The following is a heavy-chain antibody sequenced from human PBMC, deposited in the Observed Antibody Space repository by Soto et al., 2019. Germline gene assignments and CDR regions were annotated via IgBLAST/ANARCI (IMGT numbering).Heavy chain of an antibody. V-gene: IGHV1-18*01. CDR3: ATRSPAFDY. CDR2: ITTDKGKT. CDR1: GYTFTSYG. J-gene: IGHJ4*02. Sequence: QVQLVQSGPEVKKPGASVKVSCKTSGYTFTSYGISWVRQAPGQSLAWMGWITTDKGKTTYAQKFQGRVTMTTDTSTSTAHMELRSLRSDDTAVYYCATRSPAFDYWGQGTMVTVSS.